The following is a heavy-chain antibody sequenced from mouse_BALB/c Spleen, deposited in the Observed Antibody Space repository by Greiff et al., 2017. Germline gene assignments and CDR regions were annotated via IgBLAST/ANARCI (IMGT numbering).Heavy chain of an antibody. D-gene: IGHD2-3*01. CDR1: GFSLTGYG. CDR3: ARDGVSIYDGYVRRYYYAMDY. CDR2: IWGDGST. V-gene: IGHV2-6-7*01. Sequence: QVQLQQSGPGLVAPSQSLSITCTVSGFSLTGYGVNWVRQPPGKGLEWLGMIWGDGSTDYNSALKSRLSISKDNSKSQVFLKMNSLQTDDTARYYCARDGVSIYDGYVRRYYYAMDYWGQGTSVTVSS. J-gene: IGHJ4*01.